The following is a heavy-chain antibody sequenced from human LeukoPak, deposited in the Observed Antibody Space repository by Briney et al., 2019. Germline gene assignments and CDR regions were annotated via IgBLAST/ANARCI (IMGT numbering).Heavy chain of an antibody. J-gene: IGHJ5*02. CDR2: IYYSGST. D-gene: IGHD3-22*01. Sequence: SETLSLTCTVSGASMRSYYWSWMRQPPGKGLEWIGYIYYSGSTSYNPSLKSRVTISVDTSKNQFSLKLSSVTAADTAVYYCARVEYYYDSSGYFRFWFDPWGQGTLVTVSS. CDR3: ARVEYYYDSSGYFRFWFDP. V-gene: IGHV4-59*08. CDR1: GASMRSYY.